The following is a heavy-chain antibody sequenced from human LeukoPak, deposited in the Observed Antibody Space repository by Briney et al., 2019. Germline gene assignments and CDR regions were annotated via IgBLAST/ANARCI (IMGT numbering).Heavy chain of an antibody. CDR2: TSAYNGNT. Sequence: ASVKVSCKASGYTFTSYGISWVRQAPGQGLEWMGWTSAYNGNTNYAQKLQGRVTMTTDTSTSTAYMELRSLRSDDTAVYYCARLREGMIVVIFDYWGQGTLVTVSS. V-gene: IGHV1-18*01. CDR3: ARLREGMIVVIFDY. D-gene: IGHD3-22*01. J-gene: IGHJ4*02. CDR1: GYTFTSYG.